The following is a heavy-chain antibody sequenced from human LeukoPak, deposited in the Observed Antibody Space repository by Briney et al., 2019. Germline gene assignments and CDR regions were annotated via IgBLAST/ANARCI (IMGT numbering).Heavy chain of an antibody. CDR2: ISSSGSTI. CDR3: ASGTIFGVAPNQADAFDI. D-gene: IGHD3-3*01. V-gene: IGHV3-11*04. J-gene: IGHJ3*02. CDR1: GLTFSDYY. Sequence: GGSLRLSCAASGLTFSDYYMSWISQAPGKGLEWVSYISSSGSTIYYADSVKGRFTISRDNAKNSLYLQMNSLRAEDTAVYYCASGTIFGVAPNQADAFDIWGQGTMVTVSS.